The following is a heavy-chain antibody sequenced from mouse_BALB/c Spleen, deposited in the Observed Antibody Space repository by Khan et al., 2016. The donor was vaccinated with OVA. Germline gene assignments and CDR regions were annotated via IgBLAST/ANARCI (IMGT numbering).Heavy chain of an antibody. CDR1: GFNIKDTY. CDR2: IDPANGNT. V-gene: IGHV14-3*02. J-gene: IGHJ3*01. Sequence: VQLQQSGADLVKPGASVKLSCTASGFNIKDTYMHWVKRRPEQGLVWIGRIDPANGNTKYDPKFQGKATITADTSSNTAYLQLSSLTSEDAAVYYGARDYWDVFAYWGQGTLVTVSA. D-gene: IGHD4-1*01. CDR3: ARDYWDVFAY.